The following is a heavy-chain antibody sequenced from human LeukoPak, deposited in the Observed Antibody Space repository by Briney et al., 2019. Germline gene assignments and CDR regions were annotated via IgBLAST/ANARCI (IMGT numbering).Heavy chain of an antibody. CDR2: IIPILGIA. Sequence: SVKVSCKASGGTFSSYAISWVRQAPGQGLEWMGRIIPILGIANYAQKFQGRVTITADKSTSTAYMELSSLRSEDTAVYFCAREDSYSSAFFFDYWGQGTLVTVSS. V-gene: IGHV1-69*04. CDR3: AREDSYSSAFFFDY. D-gene: IGHD2-21*01. CDR1: GGTFSSYA. J-gene: IGHJ4*02.